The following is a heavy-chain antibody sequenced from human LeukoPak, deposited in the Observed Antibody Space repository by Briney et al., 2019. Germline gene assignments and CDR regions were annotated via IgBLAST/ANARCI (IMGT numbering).Heavy chain of an antibody. CDR1: GFTFSSYS. V-gene: IGHV3-48*01. D-gene: IGHD4/OR15-4a*01. Sequence: GGSLRLSCAASGFTFSSYSMSWVRQAPGKGLEGVSYISSSGSTVYYADSVKGRFTISRDNSKNTLYLQMNSLRAEDTAVYYCAKDWGHEYGEFDYWGQGTLVTVSS. CDR2: ISSSGSTV. J-gene: IGHJ4*02. CDR3: AKDWGHEYGEFDY.